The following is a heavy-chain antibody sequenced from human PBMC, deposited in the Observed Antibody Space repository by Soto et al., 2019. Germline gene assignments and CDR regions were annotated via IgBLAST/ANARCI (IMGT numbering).Heavy chain of an antibody. Sequence: PSETLSLTCTVSGGSISSYYWSWIRQPPGKGLEWIGYIYYSGSTNYNPSLKSRVTISVDTSKNQFSLKLSCVTAAVTAVYYCARLVQLGRPGVSWFDHWGQGTLVTVSS. CDR1: GGSISSYY. D-gene: IGHD1-1*01. V-gene: IGHV4-59*08. CDR2: IYYSGST. J-gene: IGHJ5*02. CDR3: ARLVQLGRPGVSWFDH.